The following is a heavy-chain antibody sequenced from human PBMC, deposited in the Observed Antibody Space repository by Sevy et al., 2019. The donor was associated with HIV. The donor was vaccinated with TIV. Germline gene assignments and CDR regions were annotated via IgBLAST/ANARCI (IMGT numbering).Heavy chain of an antibody. CDR2: ITSSSNTM. CDR3: VRDRGRGEVALDL. CDR1: GFRFRDYR. V-gene: IGHV3-48*02. D-gene: IGHD3-10*01. J-gene: IGHJ5*02. Sequence: GGSLRLSCAASGFRFRDYRMNWVRQAPGKGLEWVSYITSSSNTMNYADSVKGRFTISRDNGRNSLYLQINSLRHEDTAVYYCVRDRGRGEVALDLWGQGTLVTVSS.